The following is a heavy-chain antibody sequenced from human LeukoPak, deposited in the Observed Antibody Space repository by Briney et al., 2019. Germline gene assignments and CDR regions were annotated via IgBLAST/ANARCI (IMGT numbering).Heavy chain of an antibody. CDR3: ARVFRRGGAGLDYYG. CDR1: GGFNSSYY. CDR2: IYYRWST. J-gene: IGHJ6*01. D-gene: IGHD1-26*01. Sequence: SETLSLTCTFCGGFNSSYYWSWIRQPPGKGLEGIGYIYYRWSTNYNPSLTSRVTISVDASKNQFSLKLSCVTAADRAVCYCARVFRRGGAGLDYYG. V-gene: IGHV4-59*01.